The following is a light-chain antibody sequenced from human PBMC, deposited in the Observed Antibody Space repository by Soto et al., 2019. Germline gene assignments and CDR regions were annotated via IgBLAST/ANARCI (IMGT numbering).Light chain of an antibody. Sequence: EVVLTQSPVTLSLSPGERATLSCRASQSVRGNNLAWYQQKPGQAPRLLIYGASTRATGIPARFSGSGSGTEFTLTISSLQPDDSATYYCQHYNSYSEAFGQGTKVDIK. V-gene: IGKV3-15*01. CDR1: QSVRGN. CDR2: GAS. CDR3: QHYNSYSEA. J-gene: IGKJ1*01.